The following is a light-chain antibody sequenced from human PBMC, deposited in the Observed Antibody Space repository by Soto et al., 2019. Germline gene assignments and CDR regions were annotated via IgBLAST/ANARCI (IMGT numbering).Light chain of an antibody. CDR2: EVT. J-gene: IGLJ1*01. Sequence: QSALTQPPSASGSPGQSVTISCTGTSSDVGGYNYVSWYQQHPGKAPKLMIYEVTLRPSGVPDRFSGSKSGNTASLTVSGLQAEGEADYYCSSYAGSSNYVFGTGTKLTVL. CDR1: SSDVGGYNY. V-gene: IGLV2-8*01. CDR3: SSYAGSSNYV.